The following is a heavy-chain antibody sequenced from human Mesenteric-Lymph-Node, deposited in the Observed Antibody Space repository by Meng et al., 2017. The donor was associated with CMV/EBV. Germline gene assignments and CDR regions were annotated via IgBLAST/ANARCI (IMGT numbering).Heavy chain of an antibody. CDR1: GGSSVSSGYY. CDR2: IYYFGTT. CDR3: AREVDRIFDH. D-gene: IGHD2/OR15-2a*01. J-gene: IGHJ4*02. V-gene: IGHV4-31*03. Sequence: TCTVSGGSSVSSGYYWSWIRQYPGKCMEYIGYIYYFGTTYYNTSLKSRVTISVDTSKNQFSLNLTSVTAADTAVYYCAREVDRIFDHWGQGILVTVSS.